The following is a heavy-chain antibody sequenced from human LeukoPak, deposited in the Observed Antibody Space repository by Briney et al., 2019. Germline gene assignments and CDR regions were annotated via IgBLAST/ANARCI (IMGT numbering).Heavy chain of an antibody. J-gene: IGHJ6*03. CDR3: ARGRSSSLYYYYYYMDV. D-gene: IGHD6-6*01. Sequence: ASVKVSCKASGYTFTSYDINWVRQATGQGLEWMGWMNPNSGNTGYAQEFQGRVTMTRNTSISTAYMELSSLRSEDTAVYYCARGRSSSLYYYYYYMDVWGKGTTVTVSS. CDR1: GYTFTSYD. CDR2: MNPNSGNT. V-gene: IGHV1-8*01.